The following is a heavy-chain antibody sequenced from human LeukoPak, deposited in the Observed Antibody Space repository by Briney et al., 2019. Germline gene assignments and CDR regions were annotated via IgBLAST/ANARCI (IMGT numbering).Heavy chain of an antibody. CDR1: RGTFSSNG. Sequence: ASVKVSCKASRGTFSSNGISWVRQAPGQGLEWMGWISTYNGNTNYAQKLQGRVTMTTDTSTSTAYMDLRSLRSDDTAVYYCARDLHRVVVRGVPHYYYYMDVWGKGTTVTISS. CDR2: ISTYNGNT. J-gene: IGHJ6*03. CDR3: ARDLHRVVVRGVPHYYYYMDV. D-gene: IGHD3-10*01. V-gene: IGHV1-18*01.